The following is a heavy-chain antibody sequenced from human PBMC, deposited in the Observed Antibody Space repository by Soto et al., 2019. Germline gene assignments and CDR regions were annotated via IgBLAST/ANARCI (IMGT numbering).Heavy chain of an antibody. CDR3: AREGSGSYFDY. Sequence: SETLSLTCTVSGGSISSGGYYWSWIRQHPGKGLEWIGYIYYSGSTYYNPSLKSRVTISVDTSKNQFSLKLSSVTAADTAVYDCAREGSGSYFDYWGQGTMVTVSS. D-gene: IGHD3-10*01. CDR1: GGSISSGGYY. CDR2: IYYSGST. J-gene: IGHJ4*02. V-gene: IGHV4-31*03.